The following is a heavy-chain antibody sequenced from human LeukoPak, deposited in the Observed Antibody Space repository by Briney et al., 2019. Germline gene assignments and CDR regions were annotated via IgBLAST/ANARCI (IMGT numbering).Heavy chain of an antibody. CDR1: GFTFSSYA. CDR3: AKVLRDKYYYDSSGYYYDY. CDR2: ISGSGGST. V-gene: IGHV3-23*01. D-gene: IGHD3-22*01. Sequence: PGGSLRLSCAASGFTFSSYAMSWVRQAPGKGLEWVSAISGSGGSTYYADSVKGRFTISRDNSKNTLYLQMNSLRAEDTAVYYCAKVLRDKYYYDSSGYYYDYWGQGTLVTVSS. J-gene: IGHJ4*02.